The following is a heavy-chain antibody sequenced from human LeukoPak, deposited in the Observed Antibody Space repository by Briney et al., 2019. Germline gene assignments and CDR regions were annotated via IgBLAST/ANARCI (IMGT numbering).Heavy chain of an antibody. D-gene: IGHD5/OR15-5a*01. CDR2: IYSGGST. Sequence: GGSLRLSCAASGFAFSSQDMGWVRQAPGKGLEWVSVIYSGGSTYYADSVKGRFTISRDNSKNTLYLQMNSLRAEDTAVYYCARDRSTTHFDYWGQGTLVTVSS. CDR1: GFAFSSQD. J-gene: IGHJ4*02. V-gene: IGHV3-66*01. CDR3: ARDRSTTHFDY.